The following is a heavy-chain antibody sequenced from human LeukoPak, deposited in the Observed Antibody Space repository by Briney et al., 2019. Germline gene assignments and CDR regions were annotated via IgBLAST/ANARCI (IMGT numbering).Heavy chain of an antibody. Sequence: GGSLRLSCATSGFTFTAAPMSWARQAPGKGLEWIGLIRSKVENETTEYAAPVKGRFSISRDDSKATLYLEMKSLKVDDTGVYYCTTGNPWGQGTLVTV. CDR1: GFTFTAAP. CDR3: TTGNP. J-gene: IGHJ1*01. CDR2: IRSKVENETT. V-gene: IGHV3-15*05.